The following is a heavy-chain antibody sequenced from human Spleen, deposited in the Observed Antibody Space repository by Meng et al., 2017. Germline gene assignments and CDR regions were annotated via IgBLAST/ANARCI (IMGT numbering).Heavy chain of an antibody. CDR1: GFTFGSYT. V-gene: IGHV3-21*01. D-gene: IGHD3-10*01. CDR2: ISSGSGYI. CDR3: ARDSPRGGYYGSGSSWDGMDV. J-gene: IGHJ6*02. Sequence: GGSLRLSCAASGFTFGSYTMNWVGQAPGKGLEWVSSISSGSGYIYYADSGRGRFTISRDNAKNPLYPHMNRLRAEDTAVYYCARDSPRGGYYGSGSSWDGMDVWGQGTTVTVSS.